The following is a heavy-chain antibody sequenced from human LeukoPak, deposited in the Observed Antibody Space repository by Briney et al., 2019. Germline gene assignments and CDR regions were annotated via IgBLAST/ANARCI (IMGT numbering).Heavy chain of an antibody. CDR3: ARTTGYKGSGRDY. D-gene: IGHD5-24*01. J-gene: IGHJ4*02. V-gene: IGHV1-3*01. CDR2: IDADNGDT. CDR1: GYTFSGYA. Sequence: ASVKVSRKASGYTFSGYAIHWVRQAPGQRFEWVGWIDADNGDTRYSQKFQGRVTMTRNTSISTAYMELSSLRSEDTAVYYCARTTGYKGSGRDYWGQGTLVTVSS.